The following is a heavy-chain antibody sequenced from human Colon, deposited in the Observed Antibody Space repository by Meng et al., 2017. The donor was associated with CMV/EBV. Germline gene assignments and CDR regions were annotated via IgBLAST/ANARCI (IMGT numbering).Heavy chain of an antibody. Sequence: GGSLRLSCEASGFMFSAYEMNWVRQAPGKGLEWISRISDSGTTIYYADSVKGRFTISRDNSKDSLYLQMNSLRVDDTGLYYCLRTPGNWGQGTLVTVSS. CDR1: GFMFSAYE. J-gene: IGHJ4*02. CDR3: LRTPGN. V-gene: IGHV3-48*03. CDR2: ISDSGTTI.